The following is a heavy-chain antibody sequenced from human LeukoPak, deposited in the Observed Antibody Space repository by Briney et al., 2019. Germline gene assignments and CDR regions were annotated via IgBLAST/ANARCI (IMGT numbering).Heavy chain of an antibody. CDR2: IRSKAYGGTT. Sequence: PGRSLRLSCTASGFTFGDYAMSWVRQAPGKGLEWVGFIRSKAYGGTTEYDASVKGRFTISRDDSKSIAYLQMNSLKTEDTAVYYCTRASNGGSSWYAGRPDAFDIWGQGTMVTVSS. D-gene: IGHD6-13*01. CDR1: GFTFGDYA. V-gene: IGHV3-49*04. CDR3: TRASNGGSSWYAGRPDAFDI. J-gene: IGHJ3*02.